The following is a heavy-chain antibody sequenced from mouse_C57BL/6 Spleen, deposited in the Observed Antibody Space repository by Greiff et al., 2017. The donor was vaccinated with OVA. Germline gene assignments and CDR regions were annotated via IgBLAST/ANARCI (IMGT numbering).Heavy chain of an antibody. Sequence: EVQLQESGPGLVKPSQTVFLTCTVTGISITTGNYRWSWIRQFPGNKLEWIGYIYYSGTITYNPSLTSRTTITRDTPQNQFFLEMNSWTAEDTATYYCARDNYGSSPEGYWYFDVWGTGTTVTVSS. D-gene: IGHD1-1*01. CDR3: ARDNYGSSPEGYWYFDV. CDR1: GISITTGNYR. CDR2: IYYSGTI. V-gene: IGHV3-5*01. J-gene: IGHJ1*03.